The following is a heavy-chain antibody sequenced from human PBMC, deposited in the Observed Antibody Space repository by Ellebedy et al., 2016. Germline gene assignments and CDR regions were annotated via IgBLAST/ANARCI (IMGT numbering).Heavy chain of an antibody. D-gene: IGHD5-18*01. Sequence: ESLKISXAASGFTFSSYAMSWIRQPPGKGLEWIGEINHSGSTNYNPSLKSRVTISVDTSKNQFSLKLSSVTAADTAVYYCARDGHSYGCDYWGQGTLVTVSS. V-gene: IGHV4-34*01. CDR1: GFTFSSYA. J-gene: IGHJ4*02. CDR3: ARDGHSYGCDY. CDR2: INHSGST.